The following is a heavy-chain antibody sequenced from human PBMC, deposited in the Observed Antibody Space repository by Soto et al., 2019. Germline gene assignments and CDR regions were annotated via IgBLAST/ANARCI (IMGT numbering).Heavy chain of an antibody. V-gene: IGHV3-23*01. D-gene: IGHD2-15*01. J-gene: IGHJ5*02. CDR2: ITGIDGRT. Sequence: GGSLRLSCVGSGFTFGNYAMSWVRQAPGKGLEWVSSITGIDGRTYYADSVKGRFTISRDNPKNTLYLQMNNLRAEDTAMFYCAKDRGPYCSGGICYPPSWFGPWGQVTHVTVSS. CDR1: GFTFGNYA. CDR3: AKDRGPYCSGGICYPPSWFGP.